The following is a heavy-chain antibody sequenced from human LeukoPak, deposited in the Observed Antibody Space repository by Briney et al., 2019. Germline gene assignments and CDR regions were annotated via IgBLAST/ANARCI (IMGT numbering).Heavy chain of an antibody. D-gene: IGHD2-2*01. CDR2: ISYDGSNK. V-gene: IGHV3-30*04. Sequence: PGRSLRLSCAASGFTFSNYTMHWVRQAPGKGLEWVAVISYDGSNKYYADSVKGRFTISRDHSKNTLYLQMNSLRAEDTAVYYCARDRCCSSTSCYGPGGSYFDFWGQGTLVTVSS. CDR1: GFTFSNYT. CDR3: ARDRCCSSTSCYGPGGSYFDF. J-gene: IGHJ4*02.